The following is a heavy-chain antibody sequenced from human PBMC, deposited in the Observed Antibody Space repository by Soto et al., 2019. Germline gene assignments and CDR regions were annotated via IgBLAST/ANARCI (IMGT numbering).Heavy chain of an antibody. Sequence: PSETLSLTCTVSGGSISSDYWSWIRQPPGKGLEWIGYIYHSGSTNYNPSLKSRVTILVDRSKNQFSLKLSSVTAADMAVYYCARVIAAADTISVWFDPWGQGTLVTVSS. V-gene: IGHV4-59*12. J-gene: IGHJ5*02. CDR3: ARVIAAADTISVWFDP. CDR1: GGSISSDY. D-gene: IGHD6-13*01. CDR2: IYHSGST.